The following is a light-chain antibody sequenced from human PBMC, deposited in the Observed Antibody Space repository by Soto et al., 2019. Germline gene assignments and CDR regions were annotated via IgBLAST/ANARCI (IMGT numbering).Light chain of an antibody. J-gene: IGLJ3*02. V-gene: IGLV2-14*01. CDR1: SSDVGGYNY. CDR2: EVS. CDR3: SSYTSSSTLWV. Sequence: QSALTQPASVSGSPGPSITLSCTGTSSDVGGYNYVSWYQQHPGKAPKLMIYEVSNRPSGVSNRFSGSKSGNTASLTISGLQAEDEADYYCSSYTSSSTLWVFGGGTKLTVL.